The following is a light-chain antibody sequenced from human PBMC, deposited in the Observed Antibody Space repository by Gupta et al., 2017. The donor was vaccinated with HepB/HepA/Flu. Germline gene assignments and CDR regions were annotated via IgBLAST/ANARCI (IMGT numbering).Light chain of an antibody. CDR2: RNN. CDR1: SSNIGGNY. CDR3: AAWDDSLSGVV. J-gene: IGLJ2*01. Sequence: QSVLIQPPSASGTPGQRVTISCSGSSSNIGGNYVYWYKQLPGTAPKLLICRNNQRPSGVPDRFSGSKSGTSASLAISGLRSEDEADYYCAAWDDSLSGVVFGGGTKLTVL. V-gene: IGLV1-47*01.